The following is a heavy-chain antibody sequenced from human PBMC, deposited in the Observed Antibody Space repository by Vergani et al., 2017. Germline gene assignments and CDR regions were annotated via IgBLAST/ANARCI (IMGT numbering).Heavy chain of an antibody. J-gene: IGHJ6*03. D-gene: IGHD6-6*01. CDR1: GFTFSGSA. CDR3: TRERRSIAARVDNYYYYMDV. CDR2: IRSNANSYAT. Sequence: EVQLVESGGGLVQPGGSLKLSCAASGFTFSGSAMHWVRQASGKGLEWVGRIRSNANSYATAYAASVKGRFTISRDDSKSLAYLQMNSLKTEDTDVYYCTRERRSIAARVDNYYYYMDVWGKGTTVTVSS. V-gene: IGHV3-73*01.